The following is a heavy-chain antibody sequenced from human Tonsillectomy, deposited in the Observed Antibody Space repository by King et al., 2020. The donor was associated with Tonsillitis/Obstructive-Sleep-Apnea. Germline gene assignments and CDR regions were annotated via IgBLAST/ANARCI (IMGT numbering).Heavy chain of an antibody. Sequence: DVQLVESGGGLVRPGGSLRLSCSASGFLFRNYWMTWVRQAPGKGLEWVANIKKDESQKYYVDSVKGRFTISRDNSKNSVYLQMNSLRVEDTAVYYCAKGLRGYTTYDVDHWGQGILVTVSS. D-gene: IGHD5-12*01. J-gene: IGHJ5*02. V-gene: IGHV3-7*04. CDR2: IKKDESQK. CDR1: GFLFRNYW. CDR3: AKGLRGYTTYDVDH.